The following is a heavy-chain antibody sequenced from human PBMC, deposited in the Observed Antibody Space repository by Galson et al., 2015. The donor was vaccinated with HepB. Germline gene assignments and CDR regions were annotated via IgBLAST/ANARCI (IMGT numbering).Heavy chain of an antibody. CDR3: AHRIAARPPRTSWYFDL. Sequence: PALVKPTQTLTLTCTFSGFSLSTSGVGVGWIRQPPGKALEWLALIYWNDDKRYSPSLKSRLTITKDTSKNQVVLTMTNMDPVDTATYYCAHRIAARPPRTSWYFDLWGRGTLVTVSS. D-gene: IGHD6-6*01. CDR1: GFSLSTSGVG. CDR2: IYWNDDK. J-gene: IGHJ2*01. V-gene: IGHV2-5*01.